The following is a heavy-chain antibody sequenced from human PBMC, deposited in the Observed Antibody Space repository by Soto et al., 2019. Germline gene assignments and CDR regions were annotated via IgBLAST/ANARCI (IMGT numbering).Heavy chain of an antibody. CDR3: ARANRPFRGDGAFDS. J-gene: IGHJ4*02. CDR2: IYTSGAT. D-gene: IGHD3-10*01. Sequence: QVQLQESGPGLVKPSETLSLNCTVSSGSMYGFYWSWFRQSAGKGLEWIGRIYTSGATSYHPFLKSRVSMSVSDSKTQFYLRLTSVTAAETAVYYCARANRPFRGDGAFDSWGQGTLVTVSS. V-gene: IGHV4-4*07. CDR1: SGSMYGFY.